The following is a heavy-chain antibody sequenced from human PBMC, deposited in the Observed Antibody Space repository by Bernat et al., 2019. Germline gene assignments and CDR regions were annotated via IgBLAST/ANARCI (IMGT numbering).Heavy chain of an antibody. D-gene: IGHD2-8*02. Sequence: QLQLQESGSGLVKPSQTLSLTCAVSGGSVNSGGYSWSWIRQPPGKGLEWIAYMYSSGNTYYNPSLKSRVAISVDESKNQFSLKLNSVTAADTAMYYCARRSGSTGWGDAFDIWGQGTMVTVSS. CDR1: GGSVNSGGYS. CDR3: ARRSGSTGWGDAFDI. J-gene: IGHJ3*02. CDR2: MYSSGNT. V-gene: IGHV4-30-2*01.